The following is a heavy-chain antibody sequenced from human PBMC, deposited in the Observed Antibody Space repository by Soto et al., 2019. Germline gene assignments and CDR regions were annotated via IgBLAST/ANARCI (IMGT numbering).Heavy chain of an antibody. V-gene: IGHV4-34*01. CDR2: INHSGST. CDR3: ATYYDSSGVGY. J-gene: IGHJ4*02. Sequence: QVQLQQWGAGLLKPSETLSLTCAVYGGSFSGYYWSWIRQPPGKGLEWIGEINHSGSTNYNPSLKSRVTISVDKSKNQFSLKLSSVTAADTAVYYCATYYDSSGVGYWGQGTLVTVSS. CDR1: GGSFSGYY. D-gene: IGHD3-22*01.